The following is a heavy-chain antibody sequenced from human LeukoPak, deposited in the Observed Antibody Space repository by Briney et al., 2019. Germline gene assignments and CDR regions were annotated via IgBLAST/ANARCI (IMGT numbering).Heavy chain of an antibody. CDR2: INPNSGGT. D-gene: IGHD5-12*01. Sequence: ASVKVSCKASGYTFTGYYMHWVRQAPGQGLEWIGWINPNSGGTNYAQKFQGRVTMTRDTSISTAYMELSRLRSDDTAVYYCARGPRVATITGGYYYYGMDVWGQGTTVTVTS. CDR3: ARGPRVATITGGYYYYGMDV. V-gene: IGHV1-2*02. J-gene: IGHJ6*02. CDR1: GYTFTGYY.